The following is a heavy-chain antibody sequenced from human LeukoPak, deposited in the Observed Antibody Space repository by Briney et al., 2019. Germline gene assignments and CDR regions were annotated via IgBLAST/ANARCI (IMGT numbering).Heavy chain of an antibody. V-gene: IGHV1-69*06. D-gene: IGHD2-2*01. CDR1: GGTFSSYA. CDR3: ARVGYCSSTSCQPGDY. Sequence: SVKVSCKASGGTFSSYAISWVRQAPGQGLEWMGGIIPIFGTANYAQKFQGRVMITADKSTSTAYMELSSLRSEDTAVYYCARVGYCSSTSCQPGDYWGQGTLVTVSS. J-gene: IGHJ4*02. CDR2: IIPIFGTA.